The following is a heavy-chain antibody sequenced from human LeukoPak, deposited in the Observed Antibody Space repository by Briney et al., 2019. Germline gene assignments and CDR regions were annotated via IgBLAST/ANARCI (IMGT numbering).Heavy chain of an antibody. J-gene: IGHJ6*03. V-gene: IGHV4-30-2*01. CDR2: IYHSGST. CDR1: GGSISSGGYY. CDR3: ARFIAVPYYYYYYMDV. D-gene: IGHD6-19*01. Sequence: SETLSLTCTVSGGSISSGGYYWSWIRQPPGKGLGWIGYIYHSGSTYYNPSLKSRVTISVDRSKNQFSLKLSSVTAADTAVYYCARFIAVPYYYYYYMDVWGKGTTVTVSS.